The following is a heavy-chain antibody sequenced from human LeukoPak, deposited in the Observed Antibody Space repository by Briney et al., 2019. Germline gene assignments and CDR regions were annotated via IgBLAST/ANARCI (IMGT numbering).Heavy chain of an antibody. V-gene: IGHV4-4*07. CDR2: IYTSGST. J-gene: IGHJ4*02. CDR3: ARDRSSSGWKDGYYFDY. D-gene: IGHD6-19*01. Sequence: KPSETLSLTCTVSGGSISSYYWSWLRQPAGKGLEWIGRIYTSGSTNYNPSLKSRVTMSVDTSKNQFSLKLSSVTAADTAVYYCARDRSSSGWKDGYYFDYWGQGTLVTVSS. CDR1: GGSISSYY.